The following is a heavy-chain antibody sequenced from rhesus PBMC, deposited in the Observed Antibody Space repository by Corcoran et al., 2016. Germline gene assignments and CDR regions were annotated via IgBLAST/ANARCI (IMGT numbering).Heavy chain of an antibody. V-gene: IGHV4S9*01. Sequence: QVQLQESGPGLVKPSETLSLTCAVSGGSISDNYYWNWIRQPPGKGLEWIGKIYGGSGTTYYNPSLKRRVRISKDTSKNQFSLKVSSVTAADTAVFYCARVGISAGHQGDLWGQGLLVTVSA. CDR3: ARVGISAGHQGDL. CDR1: GGSISDNYY. CDR2: IYGGSGTT. J-gene: IGHJ4*01. D-gene: IGHD6-13*01.